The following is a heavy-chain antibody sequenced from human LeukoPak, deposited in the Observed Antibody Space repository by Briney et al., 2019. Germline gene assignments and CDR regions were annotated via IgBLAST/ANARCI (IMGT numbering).Heavy chain of an antibody. J-gene: IGHJ4*02. CDR1: GYTFTGYY. CDR2: INPNSGGT. D-gene: IGHD3-22*01. Sequence: ASVKVSCKPSGYTFTGYYMHSVRQAPGQGLEWMGWINPNSGGTNYAQKFQGRVTMTRDTSISTAYMELSRLRSDGTAVYYCARARVIYYDRSGYYFAYPGQGTLVTVSS. CDR3: ARARVIYYDRSGYYFAY. V-gene: IGHV1-2*02.